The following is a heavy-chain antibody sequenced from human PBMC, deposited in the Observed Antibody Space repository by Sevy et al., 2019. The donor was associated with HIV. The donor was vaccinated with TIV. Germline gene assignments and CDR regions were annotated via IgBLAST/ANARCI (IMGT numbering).Heavy chain of an antibody. J-gene: IGHJ6*02. CDR1: GFTFSSYS. D-gene: IGHD2-15*01. CDR2: ISSSSSYI. CDR3: ARDVYCSGGSCYSASYYYGMDV. V-gene: IGHV3-21*01. Sequence: GGSLRLSCAASGFTFSSYSMNWVRQAPGKGLEWVSSISSSSSYIYYADSVKGRFTISRDNAKNSLYLQMNSLRAEDTAVYHCARDVYCSGGSCYSASYYYGMDVWGQGTTVTVSS.